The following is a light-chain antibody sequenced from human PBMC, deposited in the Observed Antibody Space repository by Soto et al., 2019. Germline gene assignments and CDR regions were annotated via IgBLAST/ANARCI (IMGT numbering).Light chain of an antibody. CDR3: TSYVGNDIWV. CDR1: SSDVGAYKY. V-gene: IGLV2-8*01. CDR2: EVT. J-gene: IGLJ3*02. Sequence: QSVLTQPPSASGSPGQSVTISCTGTSSDVGAYKYVSWYQQYPGKAPKLMIYEVTKWPSGVPDRFSGSKSGNTASLTVSGLQAEDEADYYCTSYVGNDIWVFGGGTQLTVL.